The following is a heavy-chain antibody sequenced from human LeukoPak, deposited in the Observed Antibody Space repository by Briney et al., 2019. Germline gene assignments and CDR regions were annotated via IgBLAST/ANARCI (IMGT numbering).Heavy chain of an antibody. CDR3: ARDGNYDILTGYYRGFDP. CDR1: GGSFSAYY. Sequence: SETLSLTCAVYGGSFSAYYWSWIRQPPGKGLEWIGEINHTGSTNNNPSLKSRVTISLDTSKNQFSLKLSSVTAADTAVYYCARDGNYDILTGYYRGFDPWGQGTLVTVSS. J-gene: IGHJ5*02. CDR2: INHTGST. D-gene: IGHD3-9*01. V-gene: IGHV4-34*01.